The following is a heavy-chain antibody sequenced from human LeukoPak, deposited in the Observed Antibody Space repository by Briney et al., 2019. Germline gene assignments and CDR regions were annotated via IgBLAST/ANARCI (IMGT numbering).Heavy chain of an antibody. V-gene: IGHV4-61*02. Sequence: SQTLSLTCTVSGGSISSGSYYWSWIRQPAGKGLESIGRIYTSGSTNYNPSLKSRVTISVDTSKNQFSLKLSSVTAADTAVYYCARDLGDGYSSGYFDYWGQGTLVTVSS. CDR2: IYTSGST. D-gene: IGHD5-24*01. CDR3: ARDLGDGYSSGYFDY. CDR1: GGSISSGSYY. J-gene: IGHJ4*02.